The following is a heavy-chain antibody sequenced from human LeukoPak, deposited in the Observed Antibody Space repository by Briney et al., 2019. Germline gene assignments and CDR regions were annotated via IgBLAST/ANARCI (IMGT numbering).Heavy chain of an antibody. CDR2: ITSTSKYI. D-gene: IGHD6-19*01. V-gene: IGHV3-21*01. CDR1: GFSFNDYS. CDR3: ARDCSPWYTSGWYAGQFDS. J-gene: IGHJ4*02. Sequence: PGGSLRLSCAASGFSFNDYSMNWVRQAPGKGLEWVSCITSTSKYIYYADALKGRFTISRDNAKNSLYLQMNSLRVEDTAVYYCARDCSPWYTSGWYAGQFDSWGQGTLVTVSS.